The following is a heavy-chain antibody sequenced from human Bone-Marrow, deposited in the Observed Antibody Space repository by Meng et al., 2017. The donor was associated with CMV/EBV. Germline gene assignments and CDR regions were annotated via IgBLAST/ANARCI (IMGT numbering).Heavy chain of an antibody. J-gene: IGHJ6*02. CDR2: IYYSEST. Sequence: SETLSLTCTVSGGSISSSSYSWGWIRQPPGKGLEWIGSIYYSESTHYNPSLKSRVTVSVDTSKNQFSLKVSSVTAADTAMYYCARERSLSSSYYGMDVWGQGTMVTVSS. V-gene: IGHV4-39*07. CDR3: ARERSLSSSYYGMDV. D-gene: IGHD2-15*01. CDR1: GGSISSSSYS.